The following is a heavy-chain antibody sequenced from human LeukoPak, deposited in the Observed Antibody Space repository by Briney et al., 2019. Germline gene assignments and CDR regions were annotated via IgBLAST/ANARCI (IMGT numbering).Heavy chain of an antibody. V-gene: IGHV4-4*07. CDR3: AKSAGYGLIDY. D-gene: IGHD5-12*01. CDR2: IYTSGST. Sequence: SETLSLACTVSGGSISSYYWSWIRQPAGKGLEWIGRIYTSGSTNYNPSLKSRVTMSVDTSKNQFSLKLSSVTAADTAMYYCAKSAGYGLIDYWGQGTRVTVSS. CDR1: GGSISSYY. J-gene: IGHJ4*02.